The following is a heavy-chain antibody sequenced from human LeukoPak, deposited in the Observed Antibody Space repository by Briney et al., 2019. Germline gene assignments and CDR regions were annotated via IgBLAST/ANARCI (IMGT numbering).Heavy chain of an antibody. J-gene: IGHJ4*02. Sequence: GGSLRLSCSASGFTFSSSAMHWVRQAPGKGLEYISAVSDKGGSTYYVDSVKGRFTVSRDNSKNTLYLQLSSLRAEDTAVYYCVLSPYGEYVGVDYWGQGTLVTVSS. CDR1: GFTFSSSA. V-gene: IGHV3-64D*06. CDR3: VLSPYGEYVGVDY. CDR2: VSDKGGST. D-gene: IGHD3-16*01.